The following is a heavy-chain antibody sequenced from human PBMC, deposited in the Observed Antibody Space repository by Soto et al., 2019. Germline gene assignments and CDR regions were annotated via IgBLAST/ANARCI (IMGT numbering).Heavy chain of an antibody. CDR2: IYPGDSDT. J-gene: IGHJ6*02. CDR3: ARQLGFNYYYYYGMDV. CDR1: GYSFTSYW. Sequence: AGESLKISCKGSGYSFTSYWIGWVRQMPGKGLEWMGIIYPGDSDTRYSPSFQGQVTISADKSISTAYLQWSSLKASDTAMYYCARQLGFNYYYYYGMDVWGQGTTVTSP. D-gene: IGHD3-10*01. V-gene: IGHV5-51*01.